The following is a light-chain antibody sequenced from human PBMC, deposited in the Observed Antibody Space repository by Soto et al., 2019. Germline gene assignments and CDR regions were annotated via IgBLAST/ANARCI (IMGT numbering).Light chain of an antibody. V-gene: IGLV2-14*01. CDR2: EVS. CDR1: SSDVGAYNF. J-gene: IGLJ1*01. CDR3: SSYTRTSSYV. Sequence: QSVLTQPASVSGSPGQSITISCTGTSSDVGAYNFVSWYQQHPGKAPKLMIYEVSNRPSGVSFRFSGSKSGTTASLTISGLQAEDEADYYCSSYTRTSSYVFGGGTKVTV.